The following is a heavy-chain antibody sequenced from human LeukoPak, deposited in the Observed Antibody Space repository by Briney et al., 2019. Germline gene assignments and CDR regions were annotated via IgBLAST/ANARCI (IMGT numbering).Heavy chain of an antibody. V-gene: IGHV3-30*02. CDR3: AKGYDSSGYYLDH. Sequence: GRSLRLSCAASGFTFSSYSIHWIRQAPAKGLERVAFIRYDGSNKYYADSVKGRFTISRDNSKNTLYLQMNSLRPEDTAVYDGAKGYDSSGYYLDHWGQGTLVTVSS. CDR1: GFTFSSYS. CDR2: IRYDGSNK. D-gene: IGHD3-22*01. J-gene: IGHJ4*02.